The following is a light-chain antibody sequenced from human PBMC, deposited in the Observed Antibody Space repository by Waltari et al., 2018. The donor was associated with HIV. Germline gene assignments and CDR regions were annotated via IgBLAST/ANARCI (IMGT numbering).Light chain of an antibody. Sequence: IVMTQSPLSLPVTPGEPASISCSSSQSLLHSNGYNFLYWYLQKPGQSPQLLIYLGSNRASGVPDRFSGSGSGTDFTLNISRMEAEDVGVYYCMQALQTPPTFGQGTKLESK. CDR2: LGS. V-gene: IGKV2-28*01. CDR3: MQALQTPPT. CDR1: QSLLHSNGYNF. J-gene: IGKJ2*01.